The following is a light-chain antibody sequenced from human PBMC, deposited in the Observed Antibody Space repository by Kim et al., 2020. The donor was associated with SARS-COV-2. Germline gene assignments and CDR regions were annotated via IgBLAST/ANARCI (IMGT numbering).Light chain of an antibody. CDR1: QSVSSN. CDR2: GAS. CDR3: QQYNNWPPIT. J-gene: IGKJ5*01. Sequence: SPGDRATLSCRASQSVSSNLAWYQQKPGQAPRLLIYGASTRATGIPARFSGSGSGTEFTLTISSLQSEDFAVYYCQQYNNWPPITFGQGTRLGIK. V-gene: IGKV3-15*01.